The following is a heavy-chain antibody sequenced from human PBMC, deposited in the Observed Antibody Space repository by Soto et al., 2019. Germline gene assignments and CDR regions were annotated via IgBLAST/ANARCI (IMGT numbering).Heavy chain of an antibody. V-gene: IGHV4-31*03. Sequence: PSETLSLTCSVSGGSINSGGHYWSWIRQHPGKGLEWIGHIYKTGSTDFNPSLKDRLTISIDTSKNQSSLSLRSVTDADTAVYYCARDRIQFSVDVWGQGTTVTVSS. J-gene: IGHJ6*02. CDR3: ARDRIQFSVDV. CDR2: IYKTGST. D-gene: IGHD5-18*01. CDR1: GGSINSGGHY.